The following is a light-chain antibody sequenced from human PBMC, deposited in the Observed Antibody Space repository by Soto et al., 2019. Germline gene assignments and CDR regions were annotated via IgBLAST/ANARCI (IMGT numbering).Light chain of an antibody. V-gene: IGKV3-15*01. CDR2: DAS. CDR3: QQYSNWSPLT. J-gene: IGKJ4*01. CDR1: QSVRSN. Sequence: EIVLTQSPSTLSASPGERATLSCRASQSVRSNLAWYQQKPGQAPRLLIFDASTRVHNVPARFSGSGSGTDFTPTISSLQSEDFEVYYCQQYSNWSPLTFGGGTTVEIK.